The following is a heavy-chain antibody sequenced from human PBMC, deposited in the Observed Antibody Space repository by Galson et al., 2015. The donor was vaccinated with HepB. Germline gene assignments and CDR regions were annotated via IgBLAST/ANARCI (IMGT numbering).Heavy chain of an antibody. CDR3: ARTPYYGSGTYYNAWFDP. Sequence: SVKVSCKASGYIFNNYPVNWVRQAPGQGLEWMGWINTNTGYPTYAQGFTGRFVFSLDTSVSTAYLQINSLKAEDTAMYYCARTPYYGSGTYYNAWFDPWGQGTLVTVSS. J-gene: IGHJ5*02. D-gene: IGHD3-10*01. CDR1: GYIFNNYP. CDR2: INTNTGYP. V-gene: IGHV7-4-1*02.